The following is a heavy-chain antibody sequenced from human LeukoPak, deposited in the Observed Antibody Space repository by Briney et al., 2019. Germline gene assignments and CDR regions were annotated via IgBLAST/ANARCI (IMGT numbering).Heavy chain of an antibody. CDR1: GVTFNTYN. CDR2: ISSSSVSI. J-gene: IGHJ4*02. D-gene: IGHD5-12*01. V-gene: IGHV3-48*01. CDR3: ARLSAYDDFDY. Sequence: GGSLRLSCVASGVTFNTYNMNWVRQAPGKGLEWVSYISSSSVSIYYADSVKGRFTVSRDNAKNSLYLHMNSLRAEDTAVYYCARLSAYDDFDYWGQGTLVTVSS.